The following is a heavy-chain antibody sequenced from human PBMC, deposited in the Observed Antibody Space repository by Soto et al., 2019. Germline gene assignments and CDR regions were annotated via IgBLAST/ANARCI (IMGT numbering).Heavy chain of an antibody. CDR2: INPNSGGT. J-gene: IGHJ6*02. CDR3: ARDDGERWSKYYYYYYGMDV. Sequence: ASVKVSCKASGYTFTGYYMHWARQAPGQGLEWMGWINPNSGGTNYAQKFQGRVTMTRDTSISTAYMELSRLRSDDTAVYYCARDDGERWSKYYYYYYGMDVWGQGTTVTVSS. V-gene: IGHV1-2*02. D-gene: IGHD2-8*01. CDR1: GYTFTGYY.